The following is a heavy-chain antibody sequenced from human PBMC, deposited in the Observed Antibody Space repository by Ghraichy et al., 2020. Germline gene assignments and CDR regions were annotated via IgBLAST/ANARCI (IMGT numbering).Heavy chain of an antibody. Sequence: GGSLRLSCAASGFTFSSNAMSWVRQAPGKGLEWVSTITGSGGSTFYADSVKGRFTISRDNSINTLLLQMNSLRAEDTAVYYCARDPSSSRPGEWGQGTLVTVSS. D-gene: IGHD6-13*01. CDR2: ITGSGGST. J-gene: IGHJ4*02. CDR1: GFTFSSNA. CDR3: ARDPSSSRPGE. V-gene: IGHV3-23*01.